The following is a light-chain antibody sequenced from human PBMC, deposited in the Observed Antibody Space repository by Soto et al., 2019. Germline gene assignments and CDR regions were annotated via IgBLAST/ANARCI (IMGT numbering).Light chain of an antibody. CDR2: WAS. Sequence: EIVLTQSPGTLSLSPGERATLSCRASQSVSNNYLAWYQQKPGQPPKLLIYWASTRESGVPDRFSGSGSGTDFILTISSLQAEDVAVYYCQQYYSTPLTFGGGTKVDIK. CDR3: QQYYSTPLT. J-gene: IGKJ4*01. CDR1: QSVSNNY. V-gene: IGKV4-1*01.